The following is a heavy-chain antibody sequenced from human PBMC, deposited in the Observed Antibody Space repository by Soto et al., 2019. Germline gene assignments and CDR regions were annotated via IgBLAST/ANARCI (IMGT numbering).Heavy chain of an antibody. V-gene: IGHV1-8*01. CDR2: MNPNSGNT. CDR3: ARDKAIAVAGYTYYYYMDV. Sequence: ASVKVSCKASGYTFTSYDINWVRQATGQGLEWMGWMNPNSGNTGYAQKFQGRVTMTRNTSISTAYMELSSLRAEDTAVYYCARDKAIAVAGYTYYYYMDVWGKGTTVTVSS. D-gene: IGHD6-19*01. J-gene: IGHJ6*03. CDR1: GYTFTSYD.